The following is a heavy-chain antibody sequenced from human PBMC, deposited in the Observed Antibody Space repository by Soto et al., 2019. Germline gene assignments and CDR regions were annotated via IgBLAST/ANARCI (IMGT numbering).Heavy chain of an antibody. CDR3: ARGIWTMTRGAYYFDN. CDR1: GYTFTSYY. V-gene: IGHV1-46*01. D-gene: IGHD3-10*01. J-gene: IGHJ4*02. Sequence: ASVKVSCKASGYTFTSYYMHWVRQAPGQGLEWMGIINPSGGSTSYAQKFQGRVTITRDTSASTAYMELSSLISEDAAVYYCARGIWTMTRGAYYFDNWGQGTLVTVS. CDR2: INPSGGST.